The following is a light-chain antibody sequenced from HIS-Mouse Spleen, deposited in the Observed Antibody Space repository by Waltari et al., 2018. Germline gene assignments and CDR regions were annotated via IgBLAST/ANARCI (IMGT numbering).Light chain of an antibody. CDR1: QGISSY. J-gene: IGKJ1*01. CDR2: AAS. V-gene: IGKV1-9*01. CDR3: QQLNSYPPT. Sequence: DIQLTQSPSFLSASVGDRVTITCRASQGISSYLAWYQQPPGKAPKLLIYAASTLQSGVPSRFSGSGSGTEFTLTISSLQPEDFATYYCQQLNSYPPTFGQGTKVEIK.